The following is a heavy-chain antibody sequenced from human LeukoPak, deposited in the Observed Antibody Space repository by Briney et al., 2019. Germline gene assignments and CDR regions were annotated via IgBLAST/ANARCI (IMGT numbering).Heavy chain of an antibody. Sequence: ASVKVSCKVSGYTLTELSMHWVRQAPGKGLEWMGGFDPEDGETIYAQKFQGRVTMTEDTSTDTAYMELSSLRSEDTAVYYCATDLPLIAARAEEFDYWGQGTLVTVSS. J-gene: IGHJ4*02. CDR1: GYTLTELS. CDR3: ATDLPLIAARAEEFDY. D-gene: IGHD6-6*01. CDR2: FDPEDGET. V-gene: IGHV1-24*01.